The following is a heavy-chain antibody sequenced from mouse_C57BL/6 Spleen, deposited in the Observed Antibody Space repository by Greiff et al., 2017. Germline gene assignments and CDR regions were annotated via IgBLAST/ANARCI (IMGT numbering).Heavy chain of an antibody. CDR3: ARWGTTVVASYWYFDV. D-gene: IGHD1-1*01. CDR2: IYPGDGDT. CDR1: GYAFSSSW. Sequence: QVQLQQSGPELVKPGASVKISCKASGYAFSSSWMHWVKQRPGKGLEWIGRIYPGDGDTNYNGKFKGKDTLTADKSSSTAYMQLSSLTCEDSVVYFCARWGTTVVASYWYFDVWGTGTTVTVSS. J-gene: IGHJ1*03. V-gene: IGHV1-82*01.